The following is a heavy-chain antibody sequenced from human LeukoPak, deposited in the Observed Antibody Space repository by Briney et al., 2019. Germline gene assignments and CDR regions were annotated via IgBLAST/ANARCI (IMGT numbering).Heavy chain of an antibody. D-gene: IGHD3-22*01. CDR3: AKDSYDNSI. CDR2: ISGTSRST. J-gene: IGHJ4*02. V-gene: IGHV3-23*01. Sequence: GGSLRLSCAASGFTFSSYAMSWVRQAPGKGLEWVLAISGTSRSTYYADSVKGRFTISRDNSKNTLYLQMHSLRAEDTAVYYCAKDSYDNSIWGQGTLVTVSS. CDR1: GFTFSSYA.